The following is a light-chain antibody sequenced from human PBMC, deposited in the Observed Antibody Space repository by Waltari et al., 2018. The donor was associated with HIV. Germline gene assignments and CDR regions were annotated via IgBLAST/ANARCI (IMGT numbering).Light chain of an antibody. J-gene: IGLJ2*01. CDR1: RSNFGTGYD. V-gene: IGLV1-40*01. Sequence: CTGSRSNFGTGYDVHWYQQLPGTAPKLLIYANNQRPSGVPARFSGSKSATSASLVITGLQAEDEADYYCQSYDSSLNGHVVFGGGTKVTVL. CDR3: QSYDSSLNGHVV. CDR2: ANN.